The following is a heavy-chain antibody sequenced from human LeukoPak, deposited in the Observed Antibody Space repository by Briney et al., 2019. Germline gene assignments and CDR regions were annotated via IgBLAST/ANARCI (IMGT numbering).Heavy chain of an antibody. CDR1: GFTFSDFH. J-gene: IGHJ3*02. CDR2: SSTSGSTI. CDR3: ARERADDLDI. Sequence: GGSLRLSCAASGFTFSDFHTCWIPQAPGKGLECVSFSSTSGSTIFYADSVKGRFTISKENAKNSLYLQMNSLRAEETAVYYCARERADDLDIWGPGTMVTVSS. V-gene: IGHV3-11*01.